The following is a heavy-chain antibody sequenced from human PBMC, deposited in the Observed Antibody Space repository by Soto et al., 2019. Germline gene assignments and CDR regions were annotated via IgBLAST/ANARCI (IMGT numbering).Heavy chain of an antibody. Sequence: GGSLRLSCAASGFTFSSYGMHLVRQAPGKGLEWVAVISYDGSNKYYADSVKGRFTISRDNSKNTLYLQMNSLRAEDTAVYYCAKHTELLSDSCCPVYWGQGT. CDR3: AKHTELLSDSCCPVY. J-gene: IGHJ4*02. V-gene: IGHV3-30*18. D-gene: IGHD2-15*01. CDR2: ISYDGSNK. CDR1: GFTFSSYG.